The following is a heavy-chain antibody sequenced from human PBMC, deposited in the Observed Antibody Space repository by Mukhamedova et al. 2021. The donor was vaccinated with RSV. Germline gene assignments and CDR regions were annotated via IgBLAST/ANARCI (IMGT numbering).Heavy chain of an antibody. CDR3: ARDGHYGSGIFDY. J-gene: IGHJ4*02. D-gene: IGHD3-10*01. Sequence: HYADAVKGRFTISRDNANNSLYLQMNSLRSDDTAIYYCARDGHYGSGIFDYWGQGTLVTVSS. V-gene: IGHV3-48*03.